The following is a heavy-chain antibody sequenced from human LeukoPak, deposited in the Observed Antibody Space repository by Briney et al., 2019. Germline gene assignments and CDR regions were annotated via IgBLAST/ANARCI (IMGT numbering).Heavy chain of an antibody. CDR1: GFTFSSYS. Sequence: GGSLRLSCAASGFTFSSYSMNWVRQAPGKGLEWVSYISSSSNPIYYADSVKGRFTISRDNSKNTLYLQMNSLRAEDTAVHYCTRDDIVRGSLDYWGQGTLVTVSS. V-gene: IGHV3-48*04. D-gene: IGHD5-12*01. CDR3: TRDDIVRGSLDY. CDR2: ISSSSNPI. J-gene: IGHJ4*02.